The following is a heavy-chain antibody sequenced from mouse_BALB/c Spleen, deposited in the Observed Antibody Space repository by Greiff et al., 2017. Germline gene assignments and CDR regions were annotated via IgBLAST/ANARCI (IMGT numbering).Heavy chain of an antibody. CDR3: ARDAYYGNYYDY. CDR2: ISSGSSTI. Sequence: DVMLVESGGDLVKPGGSRKLSCAASGFTFSSFGMHWVRQAPEKGLEWVAYISSGSSTIYYADTVKGRFTISRDNPKNTLFLQMTSLRSEDTAMYYCARDAYYGNYYDYWGQGTSVTVSS. CDR1: GFTFSSFG. V-gene: IGHV5-17*02. J-gene: IGHJ4*01. D-gene: IGHD2-10*01.